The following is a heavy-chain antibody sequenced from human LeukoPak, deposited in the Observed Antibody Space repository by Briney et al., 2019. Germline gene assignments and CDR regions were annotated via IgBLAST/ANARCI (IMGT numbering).Heavy chain of an antibody. J-gene: IGHJ4*02. V-gene: IGHV3-30*02. Sequence: GGSLRLSCAASGFTFSSYGMHWVRQAPGKGLEWVAFIRYDGSSKYYADSVKGRFTISRDNSKNTLYLQMNSLRAEDTAVYYCAKERATMVRGTDYFDYWGQGTLVTVSS. CDR3: AKERATMVRGTDYFDY. CDR2: IRYDGSSK. CDR1: GFTFSSYG. D-gene: IGHD3-10*01.